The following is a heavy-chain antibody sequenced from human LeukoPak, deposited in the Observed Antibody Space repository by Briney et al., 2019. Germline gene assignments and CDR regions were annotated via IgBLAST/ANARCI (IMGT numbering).Heavy chain of an antibody. Sequence: PGGSLRLSCAASGFTFKTFWMSWVRQALGRGLEWVANIKQEGGEKYYVDSVKGRFTISRDNARNSLYLQMNSLRAEDTAVYYCARGPTGSWFAFYYWGQGTPVTVSS. CDR2: IKQEGGEK. J-gene: IGHJ4*02. CDR3: ARGPTGSWFAFYY. V-gene: IGHV3-7*03. CDR1: GFTFKTFW. D-gene: IGHD6-13*01.